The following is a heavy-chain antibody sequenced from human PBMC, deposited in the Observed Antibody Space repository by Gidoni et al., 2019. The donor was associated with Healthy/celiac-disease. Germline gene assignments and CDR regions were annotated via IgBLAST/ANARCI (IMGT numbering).Heavy chain of an antibody. J-gene: IGHJ6*02. D-gene: IGHD2-15*01. CDR1: GFTFDDYG. V-gene: IGHV3-20*04. CDR2: INWNGGST. CDR3: ARQGYCSGGSCGDGMDV. Sequence: EVQLVESGGGVVRPGGSLRLSCAASGFTFDDYGMSWVRQAPGKGLEWVSGINWNGGSTGYADSVKGRFTISRDNAKNSLYLQMNSLRAEDTALYYCARQGYCSGGSCGDGMDVWGQGTTVTVSS.